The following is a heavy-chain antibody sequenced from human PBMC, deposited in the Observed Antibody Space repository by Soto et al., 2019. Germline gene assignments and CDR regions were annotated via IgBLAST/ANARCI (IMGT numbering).Heavy chain of an antibody. J-gene: IGHJ4*02. V-gene: IGHV4-34*01. CDR2: INHSGST. Sequence: SETLSLTCTVYGGSFSGYYWSWIRQPPGKGLEWIGEINHSGSTNYNPSLKSRVTISVHTSNSQFSLELSSVTAADTAVYYCARGLITGSHYSGGWYYFDSWGQGTQVTVSS. CDR1: GGSFSGYY. D-gene: IGHD6-19*01. CDR3: ARGLITGSHYSGGWYYFDS.